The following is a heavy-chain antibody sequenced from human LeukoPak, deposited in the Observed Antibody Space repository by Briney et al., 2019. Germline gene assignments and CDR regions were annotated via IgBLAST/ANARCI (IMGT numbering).Heavy chain of an antibody. V-gene: IGHV3-30*04. J-gene: IGHJ4*02. Sequence: GGSLRLSCAASGFSFNSYPMHWVRQAPGKGLEWAAVISNDGNNKYYADPVKGRFTISRDNSNNTLSLQMNGLRVEDTAVYYCARPDDSESFYRANHYWGRGTLVTVS. CDR2: ISNDGNNK. CDR1: GFSFNSYP. D-gene: IGHD3-10*01. CDR3: ARPDDSESFYRANHY.